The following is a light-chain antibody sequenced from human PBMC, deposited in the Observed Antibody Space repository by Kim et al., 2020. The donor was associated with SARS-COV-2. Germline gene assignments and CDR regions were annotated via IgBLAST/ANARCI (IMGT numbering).Light chain of an antibody. J-gene: IGLJ2*01. V-gene: IGLV2-23*02. CDR2: DVN. CDR1: NSDVGIYNL. CDR3: CSYAVRDTFVL. Sequence: QSALTQPASVSGSPGQSITISCSGTNSDVGIYNLVSWFQHHPDKAPKLIIYDVNKRPSGVSDRFSGSKSANTASLTISGLQSEDEADYFCCSYAVRDTFVLFGGGTKVTVL.